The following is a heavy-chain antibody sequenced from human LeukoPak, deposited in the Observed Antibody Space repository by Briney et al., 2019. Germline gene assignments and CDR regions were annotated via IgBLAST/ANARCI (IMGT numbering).Heavy chain of an antibody. Sequence: GGSLRLSCAASGFTFINAWMTWVRQAPGKGLEWVSYIGNSGSYSNYADSVKGRFTISRDDAKNSLYLQMNSLRAEDTAVYYCARGGGIYYIDYWGQGTLVTVSS. V-gene: IGHV3-11*06. D-gene: IGHD2-15*01. CDR2: IGNSGSYS. CDR3: ARGGGIYYIDY. CDR1: GFTFINAW. J-gene: IGHJ4*02.